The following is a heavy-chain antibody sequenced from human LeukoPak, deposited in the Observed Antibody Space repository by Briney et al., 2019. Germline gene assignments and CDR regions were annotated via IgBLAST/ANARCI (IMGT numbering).Heavy chain of an antibody. CDR2: IYYSGST. D-gene: IGHD4-17*01. V-gene: IGHV4-30-4*01. J-gene: IGHJ4*02. CDR3: ARVTTVTTSFHIDY. Sequence: PSQTLSLTCTVSGGSISSGGYYWSWIRQPPGEGLEWIGYIYYSGSTYYHPSLKSRVTISLDTSKNQFPLKLSSVTAADTAVYYCARVTTVTTSFHIDYWGQGTLVTVSS. CDR1: GGSISSGGYY.